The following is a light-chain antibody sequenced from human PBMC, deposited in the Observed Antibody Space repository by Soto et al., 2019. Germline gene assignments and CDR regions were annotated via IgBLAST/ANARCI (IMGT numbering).Light chain of an antibody. J-gene: IGLJ1*01. CDR2: EGI. V-gene: IGLV2-23*01. CDR1: SSTVGGFNV. CDR3: WPYGGSTHYG. Sequence: QSVLTQPASVSGSPGQSITISCTGTSSTVGGFNVVSWYQQHPGKAPKVIIYEGIKRPSGVSNRFSGSNSGSTASLTISGLPGGGGGDYYRWPYGGSTHYGLGTGTKVTVL.